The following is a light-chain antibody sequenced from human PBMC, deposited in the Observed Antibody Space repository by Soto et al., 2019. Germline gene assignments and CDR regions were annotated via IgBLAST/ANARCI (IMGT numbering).Light chain of an antibody. CDR1: SSNIGAGFD. CDR2: DNS. CDR3: QSYDSRLSAVV. V-gene: IGLV1-40*01. Sequence: PSVSGAPGQRVTISCTGNSSNIGAGFDVHWYQQLPGTAPKLLIYDNSNRPSGVPDRFSGSKSGTSASLAITGLQAEDGTDYYCQSYDSRLSAVVFGGGTKVTVL. J-gene: IGLJ2*01.